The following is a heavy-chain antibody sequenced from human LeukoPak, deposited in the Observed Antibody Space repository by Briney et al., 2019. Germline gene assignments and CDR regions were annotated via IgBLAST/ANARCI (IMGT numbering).Heavy chain of an antibody. CDR3: ARVQYYDSSGYHWFDP. D-gene: IGHD3-22*01. CDR2: IIPIFGTA. Sequence: AASVKVSCKASGYTFTSYGISWVRQAPGQGLEWMGGIIPIFGTANYAQKFQGRVTITADESTSTAYMELSSLRSEDTAVYYCARVQYYDSSGYHWFDPWGQGTLVTVSS. J-gene: IGHJ5*02. V-gene: IGHV1-69*13. CDR1: GYTFTSYG.